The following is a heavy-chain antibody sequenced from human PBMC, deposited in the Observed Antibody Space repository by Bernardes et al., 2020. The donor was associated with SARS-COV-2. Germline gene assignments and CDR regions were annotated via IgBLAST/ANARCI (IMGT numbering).Heavy chain of an antibody. CDR3: AKDLFWWSASDY. CDR1: GFSLSSNA. J-gene: IGHJ4*02. CDR2: VGSDGNT. V-gene: IGHV3-23*01. D-gene: IGHD3-16*01. Sequence: GGSLRLSCAASGFSLSSNAMSWVRQAPGKGLEWVSGVGSDGNTHYADSVRGRFSISRDNSRNTLYLQMNSLRGEDTAVYFCAKDLFWWSASDYWGQGTLVTVSS.